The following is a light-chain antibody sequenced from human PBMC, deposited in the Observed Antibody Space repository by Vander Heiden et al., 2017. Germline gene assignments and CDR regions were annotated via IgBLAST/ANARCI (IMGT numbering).Light chain of an antibody. CDR2: DVS. J-gene: IGLJ3*02. CDR1: SSDVGDYNY. Sequence: QSALTQPRSVSGSPGQSVTISCTGTSSDVGDYNYVPWYQHRPGKAPKLMICDVSKRPAGVPDRFSGSKSGNTASLTISGLQAEDEADYYCCSYAGSYTWVFGGGTKLTVL. CDR3: CSYAGSYTWV. V-gene: IGLV2-11*01.